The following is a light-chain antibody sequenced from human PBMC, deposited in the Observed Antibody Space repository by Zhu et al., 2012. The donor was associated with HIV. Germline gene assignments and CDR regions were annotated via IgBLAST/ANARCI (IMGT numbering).Light chain of an antibody. Sequence: EIVLTQSPGTLSLSPGERATLSCRASQSVSSSYLAWYQQKPGQAPRLLIYGASSRATGTPDRFSGSGSGTDFTLTISRLEPEDFAVYYCQQYGSSPRTFGQGTKGGNQT. CDR2: GAS. CDR3: QQYGSSPRT. J-gene: IGKJ1*01. CDR1: QSVSSSY. V-gene: IGKV3-20*01.